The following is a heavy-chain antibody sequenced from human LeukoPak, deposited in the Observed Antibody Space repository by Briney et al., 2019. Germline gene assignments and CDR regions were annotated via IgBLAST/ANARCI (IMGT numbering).Heavy chain of an antibody. J-gene: IGHJ4*02. Sequence: GGSLRLSCAASGFTFSSYAMSWVRQAPGKGLEWVSAISGSGGSTYYADSVKGRFTISRDNSKNTLYLQMNSLRAEDTAVYYCAKVGDYYGSGKYSNFDYWGQGTLVTVSS. D-gene: IGHD3-10*01. CDR1: GFTFSSYA. CDR2: ISGSGGST. CDR3: AKVGDYYGSGKYSNFDY. V-gene: IGHV3-23*01.